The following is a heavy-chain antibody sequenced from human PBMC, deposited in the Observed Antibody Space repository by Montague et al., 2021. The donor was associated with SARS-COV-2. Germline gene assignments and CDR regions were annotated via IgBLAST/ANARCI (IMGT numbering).Heavy chain of an antibody. CDR3: ARYYVSGNYGFDL. Sequence: FRRLSCAASGFTLSSYWMHWVRQAPGKGLVWVSRINSDGSNTNYADSVKGRFTISRDNAKNTLYLQMISLRAEDTAVYYCARYYVSGNYGFDLWGQGTMVTVSS. CDR2: INSDGSNT. V-gene: IGHV3-74*01. D-gene: IGHD3-10*01. CDR1: GFTLSSYW. J-gene: IGHJ3*01.